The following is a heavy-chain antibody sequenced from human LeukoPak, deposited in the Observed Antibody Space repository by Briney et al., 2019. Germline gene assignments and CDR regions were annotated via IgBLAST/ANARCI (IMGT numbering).Heavy chain of an antibody. D-gene: IGHD1-14*01. J-gene: IGHJ4*02. CDR2: ISGSGGST. V-gene: IGHV3-23*01. CDR1: ELTLSRYS. CDR3: AKDLSFNRRGLGY. Sequence: RGSLRLSCAASELTLSRYSISWVRPAQGKGMEWVSAISGSGGSTYYADSVKGRFTISRDNSKNTLYLQMNSLRAEAPAVYYCAKDLSFNRRGLGYWGQGTLVTASS.